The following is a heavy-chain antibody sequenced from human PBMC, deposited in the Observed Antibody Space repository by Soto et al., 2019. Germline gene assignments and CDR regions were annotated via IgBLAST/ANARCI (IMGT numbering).Heavy chain of an antibody. J-gene: IGHJ4*02. CDR3: ARPPGGQQLVATGPVDY. CDR2: ISYDGSNK. CDR1: GFTFSSYA. V-gene: IGHV3-30-3*01. Sequence: GGSLRLSCAASGFTFSSYAMHWVRQAPGKGLEWVAVISYDGSNKYYADSVKGRFTISRDNSKNTLYLQMNSLRAEDTAVYYCARPPGGQQLVATGPVDYWGQGTLVTVSS. D-gene: IGHD6-13*01.